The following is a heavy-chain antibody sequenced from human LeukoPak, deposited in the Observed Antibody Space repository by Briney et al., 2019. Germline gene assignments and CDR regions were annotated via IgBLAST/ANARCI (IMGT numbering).Heavy chain of an antibody. CDR1: AFTFSNYG. D-gene: IGHD3-16*01. Sequence: PGGSLRLSCAASAFTFSNYGMHWVRQAPGKGLEWVAFIRYDGTNKYYADSVKGRFTISRDNSKNTLYPQMNSLRAEDTAVYYCAKDKIWGEDYFDYWGQGTLVTVSS. CDR3: AKDKIWGEDYFDY. V-gene: IGHV3-30*02. CDR2: IRYDGTNK. J-gene: IGHJ4*02.